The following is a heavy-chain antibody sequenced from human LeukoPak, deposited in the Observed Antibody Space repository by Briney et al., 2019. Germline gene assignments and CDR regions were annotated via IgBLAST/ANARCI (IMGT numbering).Heavy chain of an antibody. CDR3: ARENCSSTSCQPFDY. J-gene: IGHJ4*02. CDR1: GGSISSSSYY. V-gene: IGHV4-39*02. CDR2: IYYSGST. Sequence: KASETLSLTCTVSGGSISSSSYYWGWIRQPPGKGLEWIGSIYYSGSTYYNPSLKSRVTISVDTSKNQFSLKLSSVTAADTAVCYCARENCSSTSCQPFDYWGQGTLVTVSS. D-gene: IGHD2-2*01.